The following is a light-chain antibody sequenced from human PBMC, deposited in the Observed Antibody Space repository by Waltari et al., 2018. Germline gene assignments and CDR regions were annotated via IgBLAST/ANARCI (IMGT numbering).Light chain of an antibody. CDR3: SSYTSSSYVI. Sequence: QSALTQPASVSGSPGQSITISCSGTSRAVGGYNLFSWDQQHPGKDPKLMTYDVSKRPSGVSNRFSGSKSGNTASLTISGLQADDEADYYCSSYTSSSYVIFGGGTKLTVL. CDR1: SRAVGGYNL. J-gene: IGLJ2*01. V-gene: IGLV2-14*01. CDR2: DVS.